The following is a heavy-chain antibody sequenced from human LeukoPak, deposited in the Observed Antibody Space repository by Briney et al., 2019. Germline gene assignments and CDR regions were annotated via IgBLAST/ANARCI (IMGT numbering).Heavy chain of an antibody. V-gene: IGHV4-34*01. D-gene: IGHD3-22*01. J-gene: IGHJ3*02. CDR1: GGSFSGYY. Sequence: PSETLSLTCAVYGGSFSGYYWSWIRQPPGKGLEWSGEINHSGSTNYNPSLKSRVTISVDTSKNQFSLKLSSVTAADTAVYYCARHRPGNTMILNDAFDIWGQGTMVTVSS. CDR2: INHSGST. CDR3: ARHRPGNTMILNDAFDI.